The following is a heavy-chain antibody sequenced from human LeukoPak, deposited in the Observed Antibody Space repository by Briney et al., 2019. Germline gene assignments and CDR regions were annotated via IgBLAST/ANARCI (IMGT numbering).Heavy chain of an antibody. V-gene: IGHV3-23*01. D-gene: IGHD6-19*01. CDR1: GFTLSSSG. Sequence: GGSLRLSCAASGFTLSSSGMTWVRQAPGKGLEWVSAITVSGETYYADSVKGRFTISRDTSKNTLYFQMNSLRAEDTAVYYCAKGRAGGWSGGDYWGQGTLVTVSS. CDR3: AKGRAGGWSGGDY. J-gene: IGHJ4*02. CDR2: ITVSGET.